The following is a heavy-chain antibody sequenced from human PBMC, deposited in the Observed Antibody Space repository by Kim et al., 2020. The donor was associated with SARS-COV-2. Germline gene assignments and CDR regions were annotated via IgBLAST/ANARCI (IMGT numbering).Heavy chain of an antibody. D-gene: IGHD1-26*01. CDR3: ARDEGIVGPFDY. CDR1: GFTFSSYS. Sequence: LSLTCAASGFTFSSYSMNWVRQAPGKGLEWVSSISSSSSYIYYADSVKGRFTISRDNAKNSLYLQMNSLRAEDTAVYYCARDEGIVGPFDYWGQGTL. J-gene: IGHJ4*02. CDR2: ISSSSSYI. V-gene: IGHV3-21*01.